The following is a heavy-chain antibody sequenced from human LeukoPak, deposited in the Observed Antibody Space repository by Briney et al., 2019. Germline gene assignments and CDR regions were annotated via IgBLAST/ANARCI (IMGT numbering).Heavy chain of an antibody. D-gene: IGHD3-16*01. V-gene: IGHV3-21*01. J-gene: IGHJ4*01. CDR2: INSASSHI. Sequence: PGGSLRLSCAASGFTIATSAMNWVRQVPGKGLEWVSSINSASSHIYYAASVRGRFTISRDNAMNSVFLQMHSLGAEDTAVYYCAREPEYYLRMGYFDYWGHGILVTVSS. CDR1: GFTIATSA. CDR3: AREPEYYLRMGYFDY.